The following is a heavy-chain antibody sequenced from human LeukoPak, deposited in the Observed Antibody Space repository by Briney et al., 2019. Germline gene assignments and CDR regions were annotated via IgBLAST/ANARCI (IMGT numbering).Heavy chain of an antibody. D-gene: IGHD6-13*01. CDR3: ARDSRYDSGWFDDGMDV. Sequence: SETLSLTCTVSGDSMRSYYWSWIRQAPGKGLEWLGHMDDRGDSNYNPSLKGRGSISVDTSKNQFSLKLRSVTAADTAVYYCARDSRYDSGWFDDGMDVWGPGTTVTVSS. V-gene: IGHV4-59*01. CDR2: MDDRGDS. J-gene: IGHJ6*02. CDR1: GDSMRSYY.